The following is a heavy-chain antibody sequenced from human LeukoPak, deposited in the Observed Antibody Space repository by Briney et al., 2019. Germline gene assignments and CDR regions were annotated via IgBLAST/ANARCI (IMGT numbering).Heavy chain of an antibody. Sequence: PGGSLRLSCAASGFTFSSYAMSWVRQAPGKGLEWVANIKQDGSEKYYVDSVKGRFTISRDNAKNSLYLQMNSLRAEDTAVYYCARDSRSVYSSSWYPGLLGYWGQGTLVTVSS. J-gene: IGHJ4*02. V-gene: IGHV3-7*01. D-gene: IGHD6-13*01. CDR3: ARDSRSVYSSSWYPGLLGY. CDR1: GFTFSSYA. CDR2: IKQDGSEK.